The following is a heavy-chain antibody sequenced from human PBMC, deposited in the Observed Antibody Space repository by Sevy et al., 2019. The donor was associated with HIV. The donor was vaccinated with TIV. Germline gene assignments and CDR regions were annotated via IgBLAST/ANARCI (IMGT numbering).Heavy chain of an antibody. CDR1: GFTFTIHS. CDR2: LWYDESHK. D-gene: IGHD3-22*01. CDR3: AKGLSANSGFVGGFDM. J-gene: IGHJ3*02. Sequence: GGSLRLSCAASGFTFTIHSMHWVRQAPGKGLEWVAILWYDESHKYYAYSVKGRFTMSRDTSKKTLYLQMNSLRAEDTALYYCAKGLSANSGFVGGFDMWGQGTMVTVSS. V-gene: IGHV3-33*06.